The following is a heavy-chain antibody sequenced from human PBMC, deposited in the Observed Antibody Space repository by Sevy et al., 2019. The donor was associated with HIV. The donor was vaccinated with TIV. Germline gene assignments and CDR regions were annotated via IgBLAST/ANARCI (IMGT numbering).Heavy chain of an antibody. CDR1: GKTLTQLS. CDR2: YDPEDDKR. J-gene: IGHJ4*02. D-gene: IGHD3-9*01. V-gene: IGHV1-24*01. CDR3: ARGGLFSPGYYSDY. Sequence: ASVKVSCKVSGKTLTQLSMHWVRQAPGKGLEWIGSYDPEDDKRIYAQTFQGRVTMTEDTSTDTAYMELRILRSEDTAVYYCARGGLFSPGYYSDYWGQGALVTVSS.